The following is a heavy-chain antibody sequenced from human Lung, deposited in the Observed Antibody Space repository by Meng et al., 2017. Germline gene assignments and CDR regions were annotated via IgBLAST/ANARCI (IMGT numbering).Heavy chain of an antibody. CDR3: ARGRVVVSATPSDY. CDR2: ISSSPT. CDR1: GFTFSSYS. J-gene: IGHJ4*02. V-gene: IGHV3-21*01. Sequence: EVQLVESGGGLVKPGGSLRLSCAAPGFTFSSYSMNWARQASGKGLEWVSSISSSPTYADSVKGRFTISRDNAENSLYLQMNSLRVEDTAVYFCARGRVVVSATPSDYWGQGTLVTVSS. D-gene: IGHD2-15*01.